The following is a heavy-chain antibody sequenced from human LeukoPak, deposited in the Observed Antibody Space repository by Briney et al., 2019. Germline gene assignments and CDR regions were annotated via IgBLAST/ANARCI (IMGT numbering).Heavy chain of an antibody. CDR1: GGSISSSNW. CDR3: ARRVRPDRGWYNWFDP. J-gene: IGHJ5*02. V-gene: IGHV4-4*02. Sequence: SETLSLTCAVSGGSISSSNWWSWVRQPPGKGLEWIGETYHSGSTNYNPSLKSRVTISVDKSKNQFSLKLSSVTAADTAVYYCARRVRPDRGWYNWFDPWGQGTLVTVSS. CDR2: TYHSGST. D-gene: IGHD6-19*01.